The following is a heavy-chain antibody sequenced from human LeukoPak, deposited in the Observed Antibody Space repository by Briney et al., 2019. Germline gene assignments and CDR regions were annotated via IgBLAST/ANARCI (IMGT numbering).Heavy chain of an antibody. Sequence: SETLSLTCTVSGGSISSYYWSWIRQPAGKGLEWIGRIYTSGSTNYNPSLKSRVTMSVDTSKNQFSLKLSSVTAADTAVYYCARDGRRCSGGSCYSTGVDYWGQGTLDTVSS. J-gene: IGHJ4*02. D-gene: IGHD2-15*01. CDR2: IYTSGST. CDR1: GGSISSYY. V-gene: IGHV4-4*07. CDR3: ARDGRRCSGGSCYSTGVDY.